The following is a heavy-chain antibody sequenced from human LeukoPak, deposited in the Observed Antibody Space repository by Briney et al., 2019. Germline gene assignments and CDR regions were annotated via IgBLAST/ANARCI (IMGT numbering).Heavy chain of an antibody. Sequence: GGSLRLSCAASGFTFDDYAMHWVRQAPGKGLEWVSGISWNSGSIGYADSVKGRFTISRDNAKNSLYLQMNSLRAEDTALYYCAKDISSGSSCYSVMCTGNYYYGMDVWGQGTTVTVSS. CDR1: GFTFDDYA. J-gene: IGHJ6*02. CDR3: AKDISSGSSCYSVMCTGNYYYGMDV. D-gene: IGHD2-15*01. V-gene: IGHV3-9*01. CDR2: ISWNSGSI.